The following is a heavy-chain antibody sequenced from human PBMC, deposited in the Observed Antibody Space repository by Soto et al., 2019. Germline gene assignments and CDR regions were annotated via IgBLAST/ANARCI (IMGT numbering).Heavy chain of an antibody. CDR3: ARSLTEGYCTITGCYTRPLYGMDV. CDR1: GYTFSGYY. D-gene: IGHD2-2*02. CDR2: INPNSGST. Sequence: ASVKVSCKASGYTFSGYYIHWLRQAPGQGLEWMGWINPNSGSTNYAQKFQGRVTVTRDTPTSTAYMELSRLTPDDTAVYYCARSLTEGYCTITGCYTRPLYGMDVWGQGTTVTVS. J-gene: IGHJ6*02. V-gene: IGHV1-2*02.